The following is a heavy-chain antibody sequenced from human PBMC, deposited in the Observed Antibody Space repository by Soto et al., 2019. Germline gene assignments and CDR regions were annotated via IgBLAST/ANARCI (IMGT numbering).Heavy chain of an antibody. V-gene: IGHV1-69*08. CDR2: IIPILGIA. CDR1: GGTFSSYT. J-gene: IGHJ4*02. Sequence: QVQLVQSGAEVKKPGSSVKVSCKASGGTFSSYTISWVRQAPGQGLEWMGRIIPILGIANYAQKFQGRVTITADKSTSTSYMELGSRRSEDMAVYYCARDLGARYDYIWGSYLPFDYWGQGNLLTVSS. D-gene: IGHD3-16*02. CDR3: ARDLGARYDYIWGSYLPFDY.